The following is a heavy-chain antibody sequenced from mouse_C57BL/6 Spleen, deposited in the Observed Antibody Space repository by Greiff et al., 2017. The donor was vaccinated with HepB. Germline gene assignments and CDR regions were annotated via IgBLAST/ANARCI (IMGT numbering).Heavy chain of an antibody. D-gene: IGHD3-1*01. J-gene: IGHJ4*01. CDR2: ISDGGSYT. Sequence: DVKLVESGGGLVKPGGSLKLSCAASGFTFSSYAMSWVRQTPEKRLEWVATISDGGSYTYYPDNVKGRFTISRDNAKNNLYLQMSHLKSEDTAMYYCARSGLDAMDYWGQGTSVTVSS. CDR3: ARSGLDAMDY. CDR1: GFTFSSYA. V-gene: IGHV5-4*03.